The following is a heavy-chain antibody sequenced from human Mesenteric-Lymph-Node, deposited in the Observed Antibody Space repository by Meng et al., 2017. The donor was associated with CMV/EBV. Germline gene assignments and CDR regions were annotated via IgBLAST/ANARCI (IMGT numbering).Heavy chain of an antibody. Sequence: GGSLRLSCAASGFIFTDYWMTWVRQAPGKGLEWLANIKFDGSETYYVDSVKDRFTISRDNSKNSLYLQLNTLRVEDTAVYYCARALTRLFCASTDCHCNWFDPWGLGTLVTVSS. CDR3: ARALTRLFCASTDCHCNWFDP. J-gene: IGHJ5*02. V-gene: IGHV3-7*01. D-gene: IGHD2-21*02. CDR1: GFIFTDYW. CDR2: IKFDGSET.